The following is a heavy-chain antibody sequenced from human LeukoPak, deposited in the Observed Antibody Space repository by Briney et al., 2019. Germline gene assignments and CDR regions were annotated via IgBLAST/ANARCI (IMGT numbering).Heavy chain of an antibody. V-gene: IGHV3-53*01. J-gene: IGHJ6*03. CDR1: GFTVSSNY. D-gene: IGHD5-18*01. CDR3: ARGYDTAGYYYMDV. Sequence: PGGSLRLSCAASGFTVSSNYMSWVRQAPGKGLEWVSVIYSGGSTYYADSVKGRFTISRDNSKSTLYLQMNSLRAEDTAVYYCARGYDTAGYYYMDVWGKGTTVTISS. CDR2: IYSGGST.